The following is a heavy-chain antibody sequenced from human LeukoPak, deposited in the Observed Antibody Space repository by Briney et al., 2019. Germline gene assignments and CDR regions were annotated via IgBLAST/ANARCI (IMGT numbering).Heavy chain of an antibody. J-gene: IGHJ4*02. CDR3: ARALVEYYYGSGSYLDY. Sequence: GGSLRLSCAASGFTFSSYSMYWVRQAPGKGLEWVSYNSSSSSTIYYADSVKGRFTISRDNAKNSLYLQMNSLRAEDTAVYYCARALVEYYYGSGSYLDYWGQGTLVTVSS. CDR2: NSSSSSTI. D-gene: IGHD3-10*01. V-gene: IGHV3-48*04. CDR1: GFTFSSYS.